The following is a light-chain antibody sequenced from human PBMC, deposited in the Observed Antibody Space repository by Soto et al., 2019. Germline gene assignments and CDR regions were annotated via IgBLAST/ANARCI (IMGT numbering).Light chain of an antibody. V-gene: IGKV3-15*01. Sequence: EIGLTHSPATLSVSPGGRATLSCRASHSISDTLAWYQQKPGQAPRLLIYGASKRATGFPARFSGSGSGTDFTLTISSLQSEDFAVYYCQQYNKWPWTFGQGTKV. CDR3: QQYNKWPWT. J-gene: IGKJ1*01. CDR2: GAS. CDR1: HSISDT.